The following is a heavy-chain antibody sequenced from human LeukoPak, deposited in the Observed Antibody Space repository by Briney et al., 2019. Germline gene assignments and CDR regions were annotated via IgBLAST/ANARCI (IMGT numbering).Heavy chain of an antibody. CDR3: ARLRGYCSSTSCRRKNWFDP. Sequence: ASVKVSCKASGYTFTSYDINWARQATGQGLEWMGWMNPNSGNTGYAQKFQGRVTMTRNTSISTAYMELSSLRSEDTAVYYCARLRGYCSSTSCRRKNWFDPWGQGTLVTVSS. CDR1: GYTFTSYD. D-gene: IGHD2-2*03. CDR2: MNPNSGNT. J-gene: IGHJ5*02. V-gene: IGHV1-8*01.